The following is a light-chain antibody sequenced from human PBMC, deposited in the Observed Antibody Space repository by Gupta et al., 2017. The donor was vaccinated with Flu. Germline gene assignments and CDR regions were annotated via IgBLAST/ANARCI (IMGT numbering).Light chain of an antibody. Sequence: ETVLTQSPGTLSLSPGERATLSCRASQSVSSSYLAWYQQKPGQAPRILIYAASSRATGIPDRFSGSGSGTDFTLTISILAPEDFAVYYCQQDGNSPFTFGQGTPLEIK. J-gene: IGKJ5*01. CDR3: QQDGNSPFT. CDR1: QSVSSSY. V-gene: IGKV3-20*01. CDR2: AAS.